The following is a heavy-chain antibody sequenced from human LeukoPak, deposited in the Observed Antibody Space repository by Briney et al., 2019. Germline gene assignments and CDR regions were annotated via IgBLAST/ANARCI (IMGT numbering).Heavy chain of an antibody. CDR1: GFTFDDYG. J-gene: IGHJ4*02. CDR2: INWNGGST. D-gene: IGHD3-22*01. V-gene: IGHV3-20*04. Sequence: GGSLRLSCAASGFTFDDYGMSWVRQAPGKGLEWVSGINWNGGSTGYADSVKGRFTISRDNAENSLYLQMNSLRAEDTALYYCARGPHYYDSSGYYRLFDYWGQGTLVTVSS. CDR3: ARGPHYYDSSGYYRLFDY.